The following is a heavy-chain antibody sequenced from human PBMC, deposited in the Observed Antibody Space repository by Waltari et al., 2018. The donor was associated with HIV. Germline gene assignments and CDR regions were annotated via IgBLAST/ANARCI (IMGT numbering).Heavy chain of an antibody. CDR3: ATALYSSSSAGSIDY. CDR1: GYTFTGYY. D-gene: IGHD6-6*01. J-gene: IGHJ4*02. CDR2: INPNSGGT. V-gene: IGHV1-2*02. Sequence: QVQLVQSGAEVKKPGASVKVSCKASGYTFTGYYMHWVRQAPGQGLEWMGWINPNSGGTSYAQKLQGRVTMTRDTSISTAYMELSRLRSDDTAVYYCATALYSSSSAGSIDYWGQGTLVTVSS.